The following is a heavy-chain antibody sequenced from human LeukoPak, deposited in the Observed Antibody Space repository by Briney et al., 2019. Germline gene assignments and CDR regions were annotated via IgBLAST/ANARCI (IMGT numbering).Heavy chain of an antibody. CDR2: ISYDGSNK. CDR1: GFTFSSYA. Sequence: GGSLRLSCAAPGFTFSSYAMHWVRQAPGKGLEWVAVISYDGSNKYYADSVKGRFTISRDNSKNTLYLQMNSLRAEDTAVYYCATTYGGNPAYYFDYWGQGTLVTVSS. D-gene: IGHD4-23*01. CDR3: ATTYGGNPAYYFDY. V-gene: IGHV3-30*01. J-gene: IGHJ4*02.